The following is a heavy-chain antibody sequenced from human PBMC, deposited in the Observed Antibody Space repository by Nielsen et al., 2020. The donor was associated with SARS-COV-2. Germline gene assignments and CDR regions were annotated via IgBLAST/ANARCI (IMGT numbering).Heavy chain of an antibody. CDR2: IKQDGSEK. Sequence: GESLKISCAASGFTFSSYAMSWVRQAPGKGLEWVANIKQDGSEKYYVDSVKGRFTISRDNAKNSLYLQMNSLRAEDTSVYYCARLQTSSWYFDLWGRGTLVTVSS. CDR1: GFTFSSYA. CDR3: ARLQTSSWYFDL. J-gene: IGHJ2*01. D-gene: IGHD2-2*01. V-gene: IGHV3-7*05.